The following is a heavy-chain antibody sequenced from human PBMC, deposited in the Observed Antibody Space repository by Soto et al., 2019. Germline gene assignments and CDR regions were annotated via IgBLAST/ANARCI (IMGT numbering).Heavy chain of an antibody. J-gene: IGHJ6*02. CDR1: VFSLRNAW. Sequence: LRLSCAASVFSLRNAWMSWVRQAPGKGLEWVGHIKSQGDGGTRDYAAPVKGRFTISRDDSKNTLFLQMNSLKNEDAAVYFCTTYLQEYCDGTTCYAGNYYSEDMDVLGQGTTVAVSS. V-gene: IGHV3-15*01. CDR3: TTYLQEYCDGTTCYAGNYYSEDMDV. D-gene: IGHD2-2*01. CDR2: IKSQGDGGTR.